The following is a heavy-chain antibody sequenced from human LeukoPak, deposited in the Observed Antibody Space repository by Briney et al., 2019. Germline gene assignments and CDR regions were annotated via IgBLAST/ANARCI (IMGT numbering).Heavy chain of an antibody. CDR1: GFTFSSYA. V-gene: IGHV3-23*01. Sequence: GGSLRLSCAASGFTFSSYAMSWVRQAPGKGLEWVSAISGSGGSTYYADSVKGRSTISRDNSKNTLYLQMNSLRAEDTAVYYCAKVDRRQQWLVPGFVYYGMDVWGQGTTVTVSS. CDR3: AKVDRRQQWLVPGFVYYGMDV. D-gene: IGHD6-19*01. J-gene: IGHJ6*02. CDR2: ISGSGGST.